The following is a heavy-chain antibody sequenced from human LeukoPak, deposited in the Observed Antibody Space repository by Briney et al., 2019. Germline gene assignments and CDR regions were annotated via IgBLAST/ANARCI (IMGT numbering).Heavy chain of an antibody. Sequence: PSETLSLTCAVYGGSFSGYYWSWIRQPPGKGLEWIGEINHSGSTNYNPSLKSRVTISVDTSKNQFSLKLSSVTAADTAVYYCARGRGRFDPRGQGTLVTVSS. CDR1: GGSFSGYY. CDR3: ARGRGRFDP. CDR2: INHSGST. V-gene: IGHV4-34*01. J-gene: IGHJ5*02.